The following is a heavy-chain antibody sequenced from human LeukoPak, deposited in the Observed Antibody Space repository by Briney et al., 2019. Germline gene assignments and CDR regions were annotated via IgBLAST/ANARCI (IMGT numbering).Heavy chain of an antibody. CDR3: ARDSIAAGIFDY. CDR2: ISYDGSNK. CDR1: GFTFSSYA. J-gene: IGHJ4*02. V-gene: IGHV3-30-3*01. Sequence: GGSLRLSCAASGFTFSSYAMLWVRQAPGKGLEWVAVISYDGSNKYYADSVKGRFTISRDSSKNTLYLQMNSLRAEDTAVYYCARDSIAAGIFDYWGQGTLVTVSS. D-gene: IGHD6-13*01.